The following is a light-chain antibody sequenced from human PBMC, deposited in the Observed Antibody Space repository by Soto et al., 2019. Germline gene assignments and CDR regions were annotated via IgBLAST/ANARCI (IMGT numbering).Light chain of an antibody. V-gene: IGLV2-14*03. CDR2: DVS. CDR1: SSDVGGYNY. J-gene: IGLJ2*01. Sequence: QSALTQPASVSGSPGQSITISCTGTSSDVGGYNYVSWYQQHPGKAPKLMIYDVSNRPSVFPNRFSGSKSGNTASLTISGLQAEDEGEYYCSSYTSSSTLVFGGGTKLTVL. CDR3: SSYTSSSTLV.